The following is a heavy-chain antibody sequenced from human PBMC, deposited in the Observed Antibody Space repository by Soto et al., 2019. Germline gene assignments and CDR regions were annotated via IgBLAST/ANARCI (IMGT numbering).Heavy chain of an antibody. Sequence: SETLSLTCTVSGGSISSYYWSWIRQPPGKGLEWIGYIYYSGSTNYNPSLKSRVTISVDTSKNQFSLKLSSVTAADTAVYYCARAESYDFWSGYYPAGYYYYRLDVWGQGTTVTVSS. CDR3: ARAESYDFWSGYYPAGYYYYRLDV. J-gene: IGHJ6*02. V-gene: IGHV4-59*01. D-gene: IGHD3-3*01. CDR1: GGSISSYY. CDR2: IYYSGST.